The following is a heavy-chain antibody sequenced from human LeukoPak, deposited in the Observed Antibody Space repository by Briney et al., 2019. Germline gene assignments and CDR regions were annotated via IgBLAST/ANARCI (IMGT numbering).Heavy chain of an antibody. V-gene: IGHV3-7*01. D-gene: IGHD6-25*01. Sequence: PVGSLRLSCGASGFTFSSYWMSWVRQAPGKGLEWVANIKQDGSEKYYVDSVKGRFTISRDNTKNSLYLQMNSLRAEDTAVYYCARGAGRSFDYWGQGTLVTVSS. CDR2: IKQDGSEK. CDR1: GFTFSSYW. J-gene: IGHJ4*02. CDR3: ARGAGRSFDY.